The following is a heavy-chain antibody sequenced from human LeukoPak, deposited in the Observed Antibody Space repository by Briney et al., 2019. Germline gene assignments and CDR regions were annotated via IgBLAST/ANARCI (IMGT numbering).Heavy chain of an antibody. J-gene: IGHJ3*02. V-gene: IGHV1-69*01. D-gene: IGHD5-18*01. Sequence: SVKVSCKASGGTFSSYAISWVRQAPGQGLEWMGGIIPIFGTANYAQKFQGRVTITADESTSTAYMELSSLRSEDTAVYYCARAPPGDTARWIDAFDIWGQGTMVTVSS. CDR3: ARAPPGDTARWIDAFDI. CDR2: IIPIFGTA. CDR1: GGTFSSYA.